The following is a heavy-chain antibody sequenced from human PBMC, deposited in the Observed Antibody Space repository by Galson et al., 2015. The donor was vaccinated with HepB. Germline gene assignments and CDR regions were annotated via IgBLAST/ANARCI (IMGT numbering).Heavy chain of an antibody. V-gene: IGHV3-23*05. CDR1: DFPFSRHA. D-gene: IGHD4-17*01. Sequence: SLRLSCAASDFPFSRHALTWVRQAPGKGLEWVSSIDISGDKTLYADSVKGRFTISRGNSRNTLYLQMHSLSAEDTAMYFCANEIRPNDYWGQGTLVTVSS. CDR2: IDISGDKT. CDR3: ANEIRPNDY. J-gene: IGHJ4*02.